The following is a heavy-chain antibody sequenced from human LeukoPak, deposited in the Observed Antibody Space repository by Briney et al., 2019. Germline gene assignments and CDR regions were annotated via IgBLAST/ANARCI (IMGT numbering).Heavy chain of an antibody. D-gene: IGHD2-15*01. J-gene: IGHJ4*02. CDR1: GYTFTSYY. CDR3: ARDDNCSGGSCYSNSFDY. V-gene: IGHV1-46*01. CDR2: INPSGGST. Sequence: ASVKVSCKASGYTFTSYYMHWVRQAPGQGLEWMGIINPSGGSTSYAQKFQGRVTMTRDMSTSTVYMELSSLRSEDTAVYYCARDDNCSGGSCYSNSFDYWGQGTLVTVSS.